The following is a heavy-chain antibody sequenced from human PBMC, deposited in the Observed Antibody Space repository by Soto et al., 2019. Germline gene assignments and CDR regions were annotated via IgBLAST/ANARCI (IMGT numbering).Heavy chain of an antibody. V-gene: IGHV4-30-2*01. D-gene: IGHD2-2*02. CDR3: ARGRGCSSTSCYTGIEFDP. Sequence: SETLSLTCAVSGGSISSGGYSWSWIRRPPGKGLEWIGYIYHSGSTYYNPSLKSRVTISVDRSKNQFSLKLSSVTAADTAVYYCARGRGCSSTSCYTGIEFDPWGQGTLVTVSS. CDR2: IYHSGST. CDR1: GGSISSGGYS. J-gene: IGHJ5*02.